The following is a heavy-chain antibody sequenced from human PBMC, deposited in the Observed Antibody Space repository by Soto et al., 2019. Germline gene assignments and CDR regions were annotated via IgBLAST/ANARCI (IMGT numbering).Heavy chain of an antibody. CDR3: ARDHRGWNDDYYFGMDV. D-gene: IGHD1-1*01. CDR2: VSFSSSTI. Sequence: GGSLRLSCAASGFTFSRNAMNWVRQAPGKGLEWISYVSFSSSTIYYADSVKGRFTISRDNAKNSLYLQMNSLRDEDTAVYYCARDHRGWNDDYYFGMDVWGQGTTVTVSS. J-gene: IGHJ6*02. CDR1: GFTFSRNA. V-gene: IGHV3-48*02.